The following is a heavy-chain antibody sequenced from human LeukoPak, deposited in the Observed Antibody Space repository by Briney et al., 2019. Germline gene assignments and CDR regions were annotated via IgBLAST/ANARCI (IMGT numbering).Heavy chain of an antibody. V-gene: IGHV3-74*01. CDR2: INPDGSII. CDR1: GFALSSYW. J-gene: IGHJ4*02. Sequence: PGGSLRLSCASSGFALSSYWVHWVRQAPGEGLVWLSRINPDGSIINYADSVKGRFTVSRDNAKNTLYLQMNSLRAEDTAVYYCARAGNFRFDYWGQGTLVTVSS. CDR3: ARAGNFRFDY.